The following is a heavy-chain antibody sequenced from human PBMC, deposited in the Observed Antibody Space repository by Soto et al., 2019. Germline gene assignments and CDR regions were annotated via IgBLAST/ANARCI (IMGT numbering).Heavy chain of an antibody. J-gene: IGHJ4*02. CDR3: ERGLGHSYAKYYFDY. CDR1: GYTFTSYG. V-gene: IGHV1-18*01. CDR2: ISAYNGNT. Sequence: ASVKVSCKASGYTFTSYGISWVRQAPGQGLEWMGWISAYNGNTNYAQKLQGRVTMTTDTSTSTAYMELRSLRSDDTAVYYCERGLGHSYAKYYFDYWGQGTLVTVSS. D-gene: IGHD5-18*01.